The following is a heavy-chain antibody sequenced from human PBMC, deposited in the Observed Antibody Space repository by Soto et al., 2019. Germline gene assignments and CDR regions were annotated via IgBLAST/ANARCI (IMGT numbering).Heavy chain of an antibody. CDR1: GCTFSSYD. CDR2: ISDSSGST. D-gene: IGHD3-10*01. V-gene: IGHV3-23*01. J-gene: IGHJ4*02. Sequence: AETLTLSCAASGCTFSSYDMSWFRRPPGKGLEWVGGISDSSGSTYYADSVKGRFTISRDNSKNTLYLQMTMLSAEDTAVYCCAIAEALLWFGELLPKDYFDSGGKGPRVPFS. CDR3: AIAEALLWFGELLPKDYFDS.